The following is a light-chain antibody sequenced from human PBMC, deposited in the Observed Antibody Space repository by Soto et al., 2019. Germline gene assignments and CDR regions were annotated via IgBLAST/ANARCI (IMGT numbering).Light chain of an antibody. Sequence: QPVLTQPPSASGTPGQRVTISCSGSSSNIGSNTVNWYQQLPGTAPKLLIYSNNQRPSGVPDRFSDSKSGTSASLAISGLQSEDEADYYCAAWEGSLNGWVFGGGTKLTVL. CDR3: AAWEGSLNGWV. V-gene: IGLV1-44*01. CDR1: SSNIGSNT. J-gene: IGLJ3*02. CDR2: SNN.